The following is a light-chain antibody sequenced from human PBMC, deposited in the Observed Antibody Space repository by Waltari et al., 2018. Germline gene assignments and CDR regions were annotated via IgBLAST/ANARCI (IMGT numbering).Light chain of an antibody. CDR1: KSIGTY. Sequence: VLTQSPATLSLSPGASATLSCRASKSIGTYLAWYQQTPGQAPRLLIYDASNRATGIPPRFSGSGSGTDFILTISSLEPEDFAVYYCQQRSGWPQTFGQGTNVEI. CDR3: QQRSGWPQT. CDR2: DAS. J-gene: IGKJ1*01. V-gene: IGKV3-11*01.